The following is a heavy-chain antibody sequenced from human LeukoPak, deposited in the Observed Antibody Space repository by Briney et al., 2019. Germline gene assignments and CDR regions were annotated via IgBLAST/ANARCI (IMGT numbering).Heavy chain of an antibody. V-gene: IGHV4-59*08. CDR1: GGSISSYY. CDR2: IYYSGNT. D-gene: IGHD1-26*01. CDR3: ARHAIYSGGYSFWFDP. Sequence: SETLSLTCTVSGGSISSYYWSWIRQPPGKGLEWIAFIYYSGNTNYNPSLKSRASISLDTSKNLCSLRLSSVTAADTAVYYCARHAIYSGGYSFWFDPWGLGTLVTVSS. J-gene: IGHJ5*02.